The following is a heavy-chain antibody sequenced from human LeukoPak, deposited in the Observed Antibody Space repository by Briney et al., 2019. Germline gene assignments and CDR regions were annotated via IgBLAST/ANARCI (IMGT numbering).Heavy chain of an antibody. CDR3: ARRNRIAAAGTDIAYFDY. V-gene: IGHV4-39*01. D-gene: IGHD6-13*01. Sequence: SETLSLTCTVSGGSISSSSYYWGWIRQPPGKGLEWIGCIYYSGSTYYIPVLKSRVTISVDTSKSPFSLKLSSVSAADTAVYYCARRNRIAAAGTDIAYFDYWGEGTLVTVSS. CDR2: IYYSGST. CDR1: GGSISSSSYY. J-gene: IGHJ4*02.